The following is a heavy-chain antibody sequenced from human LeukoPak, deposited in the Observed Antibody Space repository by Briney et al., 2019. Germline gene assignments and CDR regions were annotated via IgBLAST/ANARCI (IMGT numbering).Heavy chain of an antibody. Sequence: HPGGSLRLSCATSGFTFGSYAMTWVRQAPGKGLEWVSSIASSGAYTYYADSVKGRFTISRDNSKNTLFLQMSSLRVDDSAMYSCASMFSSMGYNDASHVTYFDSWGQGALVTVSS. CDR3: ASMFSSMGYNDASHVTYFDS. V-gene: IGHV3-23*01. J-gene: IGHJ4*02. CDR2: IASSGAYT. D-gene: IGHD1-14*01. CDR1: GFTFGSYA.